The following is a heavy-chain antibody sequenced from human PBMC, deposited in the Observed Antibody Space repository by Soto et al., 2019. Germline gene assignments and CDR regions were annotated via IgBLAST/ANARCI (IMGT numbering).Heavy chain of an antibody. V-gene: IGHV3-33*01. Sequence: VQLVESGGGVVQPGRSLRLSCAASGFTFSSYGMHWVRQAPGKGLEWVAVIWYDGSNKYYADSVKGRFTISRDNSKNTLYLQMNSLRAEDTAVYYCVRSLSTGYYYYGMDVWGQGTTVTVSS. J-gene: IGHJ6*02. CDR2: IWYDGSNK. CDR1: GFTFSSYG. CDR3: VRSLSTGYYYYGMDV.